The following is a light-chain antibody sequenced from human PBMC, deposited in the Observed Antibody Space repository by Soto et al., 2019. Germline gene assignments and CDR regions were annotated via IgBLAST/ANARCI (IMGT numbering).Light chain of an antibody. V-gene: IGLV2-14*01. CDR1: SSDVSGYNY. J-gene: IGLJ1*01. CDR3: SSYTSSSTLLYV. CDR2: DVS. Sequence: QSALTQPASVSGSPGQSITISCTGTSSDVSGYNYVSWYQQHPGKAPKLMIYDVSNRPSGVSNRFSGSKSGNTASLTISGLQAEDEADYYCSSYTSSSTLLYVFGTGTKPTVL.